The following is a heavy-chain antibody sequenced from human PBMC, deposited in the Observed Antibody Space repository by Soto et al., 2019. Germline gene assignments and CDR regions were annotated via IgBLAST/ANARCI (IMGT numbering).Heavy chain of an antibody. Sequence: QVQLVESGGGVVQPGRSLRLSCAASGFTFSRYGMHWVRQAPGKGLAWVAVISYDGSNKYYADSVKGRVTISRDNAKNTLYLQMNSMRAEDTAVYYCAKDLKGYYFDYWCQGTLVTVSS. CDR3: AKDLKGYYFDY. J-gene: IGHJ4*02. V-gene: IGHV3-30*18. CDR2: ISYDGSNK. CDR1: GFTFSRYG.